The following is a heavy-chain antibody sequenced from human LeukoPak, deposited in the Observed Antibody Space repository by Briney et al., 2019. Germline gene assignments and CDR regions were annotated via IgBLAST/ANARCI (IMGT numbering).Heavy chain of an antibody. Sequence: GSSVKVSCTASGVTFSSYGISWVREAPGQGLEWMGWIIAINGITNYAQKHQGRVTMTTDASTSTAYMELRSLRSDNTAVYYCARVSPYMVGALYLGYYYYYGMDVWGQGTTVTVSS. V-gene: IGHV1-18*01. CDR2: IIAINGIT. J-gene: IGHJ6*02. CDR3: ARVSPYMVGALYLGYYYYYGMDV. CDR1: GVTFSSYG. D-gene: IGHD3-10*02.